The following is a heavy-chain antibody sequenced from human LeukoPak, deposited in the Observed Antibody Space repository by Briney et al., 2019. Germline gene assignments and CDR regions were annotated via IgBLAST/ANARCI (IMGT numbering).Heavy chain of an antibody. CDR3: ARNRWLDC. Sequence: ASVKVSCRASGYTFTNYYMHWVRQAPGQGLEWMGIINPSGGSTTYAQKFQDRVTMTRDMSTSTVYMELSSLRSEDTAVYYCARNRWLDCWDQGTLVTVPS. J-gene: IGHJ4*02. CDR1: GYTFTNYY. CDR2: INPSGGST. D-gene: IGHD5-24*01. V-gene: IGHV1-46*01.